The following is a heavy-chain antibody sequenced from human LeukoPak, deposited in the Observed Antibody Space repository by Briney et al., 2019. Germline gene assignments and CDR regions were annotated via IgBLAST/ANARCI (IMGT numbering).Heavy chain of an antibody. CDR2: IIPILGIA. Sequence: SVKVSCKASGGTFSSYTISWVRQAPGQGLEWMGRIIPILGIANYAQKFQGRVTITADKSTSTAYMKLSSLRSEDTAVYYCAREKDFGVVISPRYYYYMDVWGKGTTVTVSS. CDR3: AREKDFGVVISPRYYYYMDV. V-gene: IGHV1-69*04. J-gene: IGHJ6*03. D-gene: IGHD3-3*01. CDR1: GGTFSSYT.